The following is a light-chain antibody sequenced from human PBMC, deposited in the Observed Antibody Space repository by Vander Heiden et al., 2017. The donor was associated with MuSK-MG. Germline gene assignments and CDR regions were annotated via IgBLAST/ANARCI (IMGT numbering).Light chain of an antibody. J-gene: IGKJ3*01. CDR1: ENINNY. V-gene: IGKV1-39*01. CDR3: QQSYTTPIFT. CDR2: AAS. Sequence: DIQMTQSPLSLSASVGDRVTLTCRASENINNYLNWYQQRPGKAQKLLIFAASRLESGVPSRFSGSGSGTDFTLTITSLQPEDFATYYCQQSYTTPIFTFGPGTKVDIK.